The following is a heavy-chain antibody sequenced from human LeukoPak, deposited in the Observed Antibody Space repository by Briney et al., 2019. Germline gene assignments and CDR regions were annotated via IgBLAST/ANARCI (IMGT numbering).Heavy chain of an antibody. Sequence: ASVKVSCKASGYTFTSYGISWVRQAPGQGLEWMGWISAYNGNTNYAQKLQGRVTTTTDTSTSTAYMELRSLRSDDTAVYYCARDDSGYSSGWSLGFYYYYGMDVWGQGTTVTVSS. CDR2: ISAYNGNT. J-gene: IGHJ6*02. CDR1: GYTFTSYG. D-gene: IGHD6-19*01. CDR3: ARDDSGYSSGWSLGFYYYYGMDV. V-gene: IGHV1-18*01.